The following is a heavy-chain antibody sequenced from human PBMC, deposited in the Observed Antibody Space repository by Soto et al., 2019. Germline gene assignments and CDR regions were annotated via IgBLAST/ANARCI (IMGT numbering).Heavy chain of an antibody. D-gene: IGHD3-3*01. CDR3: AGGAIFGVVITHYYYGMDV. CDR1: GGTFSGDA. Sequence: GASVKVSCKAAGGTFSGDAISCVRQAPGQGLEWMGGIIPIFGTANYAQKFQGRVTITADESTSTAYMELSSLRSEDTAVYYCAGGAIFGVVITHYYYGMDVWGQGTTVTVSS. CDR2: IIPIFGTA. V-gene: IGHV1-69*13. J-gene: IGHJ6*02.